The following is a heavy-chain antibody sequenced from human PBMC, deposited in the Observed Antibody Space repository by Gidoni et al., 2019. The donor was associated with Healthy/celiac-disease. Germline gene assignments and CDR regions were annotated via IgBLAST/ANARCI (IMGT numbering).Heavy chain of an antibody. CDR2: ISSSSSYI. J-gene: IGHJ4*02. CDR1: GFTFSSYS. V-gene: IGHV3-21*01. D-gene: IGHD6-19*01. Sequence: EVQLVESGGGLVKPGGSLRLTCAASGFTFSSYSMNWVRQAPGKGLEWVSSISSSSSYIYYADSVKGRFTISRDNAKNSLYLQMNSLRAEDTAVYYCARDLDSSGWPYWGQGTLVTVSS. CDR3: ARDLDSSGWPY.